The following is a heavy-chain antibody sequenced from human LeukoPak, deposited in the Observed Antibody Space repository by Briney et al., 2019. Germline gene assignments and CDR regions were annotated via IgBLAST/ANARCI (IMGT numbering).Heavy chain of an antibody. Sequence: SETLSLTCTVSGGSISSSSYYWGWIRQPPGKGLEWIGSIYYSGSTYYNPSLKSRVTISVDTSKNQYSLKLSSVTAADTAVYYCARGQVFRFLEWLVAIEYWGQGTLVTVSS. CDR3: ARGQVFRFLEWLVAIEY. V-gene: IGHV4-39*01. CDR2: IYYSGST. D-gene: IGHD3-3*01. J-gene: IGHJ4*02. CDR1: GGSISSSSYY.